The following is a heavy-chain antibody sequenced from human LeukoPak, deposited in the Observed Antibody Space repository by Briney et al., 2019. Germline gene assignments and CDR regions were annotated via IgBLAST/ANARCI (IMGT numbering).Heavy chain of an antibody. Sequence: PGGSLRLSCEASGFTFSSHAIIWVRQVPGKGLEWVSAISGGGDSTYYADSVRGRFTISRDNSKNTMYLYMNSLRAEDKALYYCAQGGSSGSSGPLDYGGQGTLVTVSS. D-gene: IGHD1-1*01. CDR3: AQGGSSGSSGPLDY. J-gene: IGHJ4*02. CDR2: ISGGGDST. V-gene: IGHV3-23*01. CDR1: GFTFSSHA.